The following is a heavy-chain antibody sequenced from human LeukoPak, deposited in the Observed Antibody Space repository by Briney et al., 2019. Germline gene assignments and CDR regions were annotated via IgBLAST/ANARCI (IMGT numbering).Heavy chain of an antibody. CDR3: ATLAVGATTDS. D-gene: IGHD1-26*01. V-gene: IGHV4-39*07. J-gene: IGHJ4*02. CDR2: ISYSGST. CDR1: GGSISSSSYY. Sequence: SETLSLTCTVSGGSISSSSYYWGWIRQPPGKGLEWIGSISYSGSTYYNPSLKSRVTISVDTSKNQFSLKLNSVTAADTAIYYCATLAVGATTDSGGQGTLVTVSS.